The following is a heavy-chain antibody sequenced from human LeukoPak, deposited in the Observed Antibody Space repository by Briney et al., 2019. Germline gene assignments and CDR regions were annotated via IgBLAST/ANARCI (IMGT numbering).Heavy chain of an antibody. CDR3: ARDLYSTGWYGY. D-gene: IGHD6-19*01. V-gene: IGHV1-18*01. J-gene: IGHJ4*02. Sequence: ASVKVSCKASGYTFINYGINWVRQAPGQGLEWMGWISANKGNTNYAQKLQGRVTMTTDTSTTTAYMELRSLRSDDTAVYYCARDLYSTGWYGYWGQGTLVTVSS. CDR2: ISANKGNT. CDR1: GYTFINYG.